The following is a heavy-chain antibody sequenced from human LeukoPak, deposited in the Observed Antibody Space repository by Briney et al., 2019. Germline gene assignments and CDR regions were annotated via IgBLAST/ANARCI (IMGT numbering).Heavy chain of an antibody. Sequence: SETLSLTCTVSGGSISSYYWSWIRQPPGKGLEWIGYIYYSGRTNYNPSLKSRVTISVDTSTNQFSLKLSSVTAADTAVYYCARVNMYSSGVDYWGQGTLVTVSS. J-gene: IGHJ4*02. V-gene: IGHV4-59*01. CDR1: GGSISSYY. CDR3: ARVNMYSSGVDY. CDR2: IYYSGRT. D-gene: IGHD6-19*01.